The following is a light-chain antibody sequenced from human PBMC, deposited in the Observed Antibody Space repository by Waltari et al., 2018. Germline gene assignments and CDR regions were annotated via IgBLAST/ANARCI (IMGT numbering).Light chain of an antibody. CDR3: TSYAGSHNWV. CDR1: SSDVGGYNY. CDR2: EVN. Sequence: QSALTQPPSASGSPGQSVTISCTGTSSDVGGYNYVSWYQHHPGKAPKLMISEVNKRPSGVPDPVAGSKSGNTASLTVSGLQADDEADYYCTSYAGSHNWVFGGGTKLTVL. J-gene: IGLJ2*01. V-gene: IGLV2-8*01.